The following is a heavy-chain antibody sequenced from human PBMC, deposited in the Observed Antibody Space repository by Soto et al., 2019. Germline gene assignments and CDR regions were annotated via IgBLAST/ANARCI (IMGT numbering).Heavy chain of an antibody. J-gene: IGHJ5*02. Sequence: ASVKVSCKASGYTFTGYYMHWVRQAPGQGLEWMGWINPNSGGTNYAQKFQGRVTMTRDTSISTAYMELSRLRSDDTAVYYCARDLRDGYSYGYEWFDPWGQGTLVTVSS. D-gene: IGHD5-18*01. CDR1: GYTFTGYY. V-gene: IGHV1-2*02. CDR2: INPNSGGT. CDR3: ARDLRDGYSYGYEWFDP.